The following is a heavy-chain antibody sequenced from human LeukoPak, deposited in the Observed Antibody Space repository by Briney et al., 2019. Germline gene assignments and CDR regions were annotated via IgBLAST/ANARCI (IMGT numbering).Heavy chain of an antibody. CDR3: ARGGDSSGWYYFDY. CDR1: GFTFSSYW. D-gene: IGHD6-19*01. J-gene: IGHJ4*02. CDR2: IKQDGTEK. Sequence: GGSLRLSCAASGFTFSSYWMSWVRQAPGKGLEWVANIKQDGTEKYYVDSVKGRFTISRDNAKNSLYLQMNSLRAEDTAVYYCARGGDSSGWYYFDYWGQGTLVTVSS. V-gene: IGHV3-7*04.